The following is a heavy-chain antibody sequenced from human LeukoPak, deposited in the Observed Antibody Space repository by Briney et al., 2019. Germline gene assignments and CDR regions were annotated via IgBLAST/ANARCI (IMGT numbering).Heavy chain of an antibody. CDR3: AKAPPHPYYYGSGSYPNWFDP. CDR2: ISGSGGST. D-gene: IGHD3-10*01. J-gene: IGHJ5*02. CDR1: RFTFSSYA. Sequence: PGGSLRLSCAASRFTFSSYAMSWVRQTPGKGLEWVSAISGSGGSTYYADSVKGRFTISRDSSKNTLYLQMNSLRAEDTAVYYCAKAPPHPYYYGSGSYPNWFDPWGQGTLDTVSS. V-gene: IGHV3-23*01.